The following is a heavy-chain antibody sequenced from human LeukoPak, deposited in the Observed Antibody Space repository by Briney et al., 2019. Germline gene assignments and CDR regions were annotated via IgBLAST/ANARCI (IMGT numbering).Heavy chain of an antibody. CDR1: GFTFSSYS. J-gene: IGHJ4*02. CDR3: ARARSSWRAYDY. D-gene: IGHD6-13*01. Sequence: GGSLRISCAASGFTFSSYSMNWVRQAPGKGLEWVSSISSSSSYIYYADSVKGRFTISRDNAKNSLYLQMNSLRAEDTAAYYCARARSSWRAYDYWGQGTLVTVSS. CDR2: ISSSSSYI. V-gene: IGHV3-21*01.